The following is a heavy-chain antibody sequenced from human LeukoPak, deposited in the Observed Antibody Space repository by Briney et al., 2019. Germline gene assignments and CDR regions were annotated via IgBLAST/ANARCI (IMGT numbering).Heavy chain of an antibody. CDR2: MSCNGGTT. CDR1: GFTFSSYA. V-gene: IGHV3-64*01. CDR3: ARVGDVGPFDY. D-gene: IGHD1-26*01. J-gene: IGHJ4*02. Sequence: GGSLRLSCAASGFTFSSYAMHWVRQAPGKGLEYVSAMSCNGGTTDYANSVKGRFTISRDNSKNTLYLQMGSLRAEDMAVYYCARVGDVGPFDYWGQGTLVTVSS.